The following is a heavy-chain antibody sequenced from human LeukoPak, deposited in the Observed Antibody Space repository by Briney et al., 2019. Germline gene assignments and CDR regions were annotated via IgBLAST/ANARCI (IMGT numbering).Heavy chain of an antibody. D-gene: IGHD1-26*01. J-gene: IGHJ5*02. Sequence: GGSLRLSCAASGFILSNYRMNWVRQAPGKGLEWVSYISSSGNSREYADSVKGRFTISRDNARDSLHLQMNSLRAEDTAVYYCARDSGGFDPWGQGTLVTVSS. CDR2: ISSSGNSR. CDR3: ARDSGGFDP. V-gene: IGHV3-48*04. CDR1: GFILSNYR.